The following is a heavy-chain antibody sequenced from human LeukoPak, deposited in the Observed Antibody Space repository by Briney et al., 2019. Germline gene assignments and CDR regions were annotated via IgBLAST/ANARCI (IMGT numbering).Heavy chain of an antibody. Sequence: SETLSLTCAVYGGSFSGYYWSWVRQPPGKGLEWIGEIDHSGSSNYNPSLKSRVTLSVDTSKNQFSLKLSSVTAADTAVYYCARREDTAMVLDYWGQGTLVTVSS. V-gene: IGHV4-34*01. CDR3: ARREDTAMVLDY. CDR2: IDHSGSS. CDR1: GGSFSGYY. D-gene: IGHD5-18*01. J-gene: IGHJ4*02.